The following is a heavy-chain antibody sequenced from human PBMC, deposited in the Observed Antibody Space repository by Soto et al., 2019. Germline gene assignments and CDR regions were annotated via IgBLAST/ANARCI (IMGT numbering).Heavy chain of an antibody. Sequence: QVQLQESGPGLVKPSQTLSLTCTVSGGSISNSGYYWNWIRQHTAKGLEWIGYIYYSGSTYYNPSLKSRVTISVDTSKNQFTLNLNSVTAADTAVYYCAGGYSSSWYNPPFDSWGQGTLVTVSS. CDR1: GGSISNSGYY. CDR3: AGGYSSSWYNPPFDS. D-gene: IGHD6-13*01. J-gene: IGHJ4*02. CDR2: IYYSGST. V-gene: IGHV4-31*03.